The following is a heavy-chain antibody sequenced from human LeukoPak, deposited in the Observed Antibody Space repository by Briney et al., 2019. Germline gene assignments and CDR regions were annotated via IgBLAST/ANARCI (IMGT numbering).Heavy chain of an antibody. CDR3: ARGRGNWGDAFDI. J-gene: IGHJ3*02. D-gene: IGHD7-27*01. Sequence: SETLSLTCAVYGGSFSGYYWSWIRQPPGKGLEWIGEINHSGSTNYNPSLKSRVTVSVDTSKNQFSLKLSSVTAADTAVYYCARGRGNWGDAFDIWGHGTMVTVSS. CDR1: GGSFSGYY. V-gene: IGHV4-34*01. CDR2: INHSGST.